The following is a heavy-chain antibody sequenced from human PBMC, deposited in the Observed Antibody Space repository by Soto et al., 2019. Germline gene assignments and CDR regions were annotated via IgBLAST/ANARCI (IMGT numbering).Heavy chain of an antibody. CDR1: GFSFSCYA. Sequence: GGSLRLSCAVSGFSFSCYAMNWVRQAPGKGLEWVSSISGLGGSIYYADSVKGRFTISRDNSKKTLYLQMTSLRAEDTAVYYCAKDQHTAMVYYYGMDVWGPGTTVTVSS. J-gene: IGHJ6*01. D-gene: IGHD5-18*01. CDR3: AKDQHTAMVYYYGMDV. V-gene: IGHV3-23*01. CDR2: ISGLGGSI.